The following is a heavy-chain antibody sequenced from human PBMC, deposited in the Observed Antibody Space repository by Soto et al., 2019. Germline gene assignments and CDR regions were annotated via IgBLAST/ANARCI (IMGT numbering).Heavy chain of an antibody. CDR2: IYYSGST. CDR3: ARSPGLRFLEWLSYYYGMDV. Sequence: SETLSLTCTVSGGSISSGDYYWSWIRQPPGKGLEWIGYIYYSGSTYYNPSLKSRVTISVDTSKNQFSLKLSSVTAADTAVYYCARSPGLRFLEWLSYYYGMDVWSQGTTVTVSS. J-gene: IGHJ6*02. CDR1: GGSISSGDYY. V-gene: IGHV4-30-4*01. D-gene: IGHD3-3*01.